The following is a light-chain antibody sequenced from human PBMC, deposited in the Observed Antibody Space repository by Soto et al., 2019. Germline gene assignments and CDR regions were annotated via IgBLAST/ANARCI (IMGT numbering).Light chain of an antibody. Sequence: DIQMTQSPSTLSASVGDRVTITCRASQSVGSWLAWFQQKAGNAPKVLIYKESSLESGVPSRFSGSGSGTEFTLTSSSLQPDDFATYYCQQYISDPWTFGQGTRLEIK. CDR2: KES. CDR1: QSVGSW. CDR3: QQYISDPWT. J-gene: IGKJ1*01. V-gene: IGKV1-5*03.